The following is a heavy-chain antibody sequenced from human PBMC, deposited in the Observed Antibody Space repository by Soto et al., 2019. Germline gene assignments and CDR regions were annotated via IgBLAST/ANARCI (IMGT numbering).Heavy chain of an antibody. CDR2: IRSKANSYAT. D-gene: IGHD5-12*01. Sequence: GGSLRLSCAASGFTFSGSAMHWVRQASGKGLEGVGRIRSKANSYATAYAASVEGRFTISRDDSENTAFLQMNSLKTEDTAVYYCTRGYSGYDYYYYGMDVWGQGTTVTVSS. CDR1: GFTFSGSA. J-gene: IGHJ6*02. CDR3: TRGYSGYDYYYYGMDV. V-gene: IGHV3-73*01.